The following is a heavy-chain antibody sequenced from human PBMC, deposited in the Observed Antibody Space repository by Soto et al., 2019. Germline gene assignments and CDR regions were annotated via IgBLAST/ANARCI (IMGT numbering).Heavy chain of an antibody. CDR3: AHTFAYYDILTGSMGKYYFDY. V-gene: IGHV2-5*02. Sequence: QITLKESGPTLVKPTQTLTQTCTFSGFSLSTSGVGVGWIRQPPGKALEWLALIYWDDDKRYSPSLKSRLTITKDTSKNQVVLTMTNMDPVDTATYYCAHTFAYYDILTGSMGKYYFDYWGQGTLVTVSS. CDR2: IYWDDDK. J-gene: IGHJ4*02. CDR1: GFSLSTSGVG. D-gene: IGHD3-9*01.